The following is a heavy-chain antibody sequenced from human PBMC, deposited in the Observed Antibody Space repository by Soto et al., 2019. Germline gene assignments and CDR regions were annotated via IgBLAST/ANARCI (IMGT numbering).Heavy chain of an antibody. D-gene: IGHD5-18*01. Sequence: SETLSLTCAVYGGSFSGYYGSWIRQPPGKGLEWIGEINHSGSTNYNPSLKSRGTISVDTSKNQFSLKLSSVTAADTAVYYCASAMPATVNYFDYWGQGTLVTVSS. CDR2: INHSGST. J-gene: IGHJ4*02. CDR3: ASAMPATVNYFDY. CDR1: GGSFSGYY. V-gene: IGHV4-34*01.